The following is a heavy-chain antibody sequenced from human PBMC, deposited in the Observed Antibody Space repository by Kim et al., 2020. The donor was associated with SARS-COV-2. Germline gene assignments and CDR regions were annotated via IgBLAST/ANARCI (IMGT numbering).Heavy chain of an antibody. Sequence: GGSLRLSCAASGFTFSNYEMNWVRQAPGKGLGWVSCISSRGSAIYNAESVKGRFTISRDNAKNSLYLQMNSLRAEDTAVYNCARRLHLTLSYHYMDVWG. J-gene: IGHJ6*03. CDR1: GFTFSNYE. CDR2: ISSRGSAI. V-gene: IGHV3-48*03. CDR3: ARRLHLTLSYHYMDV. D-gene: IGHD4-4*01.